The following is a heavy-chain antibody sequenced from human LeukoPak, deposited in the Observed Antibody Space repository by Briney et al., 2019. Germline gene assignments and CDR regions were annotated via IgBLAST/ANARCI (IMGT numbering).Heavy chain of an antibody. CDR1: GFTFDDYA. CDR3: ARDRMKD. Sequence: GGSLSLSCAVSGFTFDDYAMHWVRQVPGKGLEWVSGINWNSDSIGYADSVKGRFTTSRDNAKNSLYLQMNSLRAEDTAVYYCARDRMKDWGQGTLVTVSS. V-gene: IGHV3-9*01. J-gene: IGHJ4*02. CDR2: INWNSDSI.